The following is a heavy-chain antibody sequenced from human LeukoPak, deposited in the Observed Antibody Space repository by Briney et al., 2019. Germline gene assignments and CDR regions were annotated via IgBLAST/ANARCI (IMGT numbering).Heavy chain of an antibody. CDR3: ARSQDDYVWGSAEEYYFDY. V-gene: IGHV4-34*01. Sequence: SETLSLTCAVYGGSFSGYYWSWIRQPPGKGLEWIGSIYYSGSTYYNPSLKSRVTISVDTSKNQFSLKLSSVTAADTAVYYCARSQDDYVWGSAEEYYFDYWGQGTLVTVSS. CDR2: IYYSGST. D-gene: IGHD3-16*01. J-gene: IGHJ4*02. CDR1: GGSFSGYY.